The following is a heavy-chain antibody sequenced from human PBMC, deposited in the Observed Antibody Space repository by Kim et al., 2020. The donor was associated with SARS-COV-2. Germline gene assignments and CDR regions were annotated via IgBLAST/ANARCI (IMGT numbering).Heavy chain of an antibody. CDR3: ARGGPNYDSSGYYYPADAFDI. Sequence: SETLSLTCTVSGGSISSYYWSWIRQPAGKGLEWIGRIYTSGSTNYNPSLKSRVTMSVDTSKNQFSLKLSSVTAADTAVYYCARGGPNYDSSGYYYPADAFDIWGQGTMVTVSS. D-gene: IGHD3-22*01. V-gene: IGHV4-4*07. J-gene: IGHJ3*02. CDR1: GGSISSYY. CDR2: IYTSGST.